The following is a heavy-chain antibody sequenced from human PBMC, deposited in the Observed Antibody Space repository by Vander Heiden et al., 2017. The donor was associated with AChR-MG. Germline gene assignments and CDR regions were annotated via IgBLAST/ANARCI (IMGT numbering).Heavy chain of an antibody. CDR3: ARDPNPCSGGSCYAFLFDY. CDR2: ISYDGSNK. D-gene: IGHD2-15*01. Sequence: QVQLVESGGGVVQPGRSLRLPCAASGFTFRSSAIHWVRQAPGKGLEWVAVISYDGSNKYYADSVKGRFTISRDNSKNTLYLQMNSLRAEDTAVYYCARDPNPCSGGSCYAFLFDYWGQGTLVTVSS. J-gene: IGHJ4*02. V-gene: IGHV3-30-3*01. CDR1: GFTFRSSA.